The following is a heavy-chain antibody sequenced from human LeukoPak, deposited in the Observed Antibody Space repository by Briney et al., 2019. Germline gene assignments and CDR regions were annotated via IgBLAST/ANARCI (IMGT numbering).Heavy chain of an antibody. J-gene: IGHJ5*02. V-gene: IGHV4-38-2*02. CDR3: ARASRPGGDSSGYDFDP. Sequence: SETLSLTCTVSNYYVSSGFHWGWIRQSPEKGLEWIGSISYSGTTYYRPSLKSRVTISADMSKNQFSLKLTSVTAADTAVYYCARASRPGGDSSGYDFDPWGQGTLVTVSS. CDR1: NYYVSSGFH. D-gene: IGHD3-22*01. CDR2: ISYSGTT.